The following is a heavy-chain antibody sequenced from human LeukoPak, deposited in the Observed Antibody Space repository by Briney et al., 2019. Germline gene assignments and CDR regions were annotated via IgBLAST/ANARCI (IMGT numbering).Heavy chain of an antibody. J-gene: IGHJ4*02. CDR2: IKSKTDGGTT. D-gene: IGHD4-17*01. CDR1: GFTFSNAW. Sequence: GGSLRLSCAASGFTFSNAWMSWVRQAPGKGLEWVGRIKSKTDGGTTEYAAPVKGRFTISRDDSKNTLYLQMNSLKTEDTAVYYCTTGAYYGDYAEFDYWGQGTLVTVSS. V-gene: IGHV3-15*01. CDR3: TTGAYYGDYAEFDY.